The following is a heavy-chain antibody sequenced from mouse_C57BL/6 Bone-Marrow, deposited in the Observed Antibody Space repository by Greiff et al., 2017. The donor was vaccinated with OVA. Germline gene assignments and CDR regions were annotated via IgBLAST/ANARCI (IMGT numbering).Heavy chain of an antibody. CDR3: ARESGNYDFDD. J-gene: IGHJ2*01. V-gene: IGHV1-81*01. Sequence: VQLQQSGAELARPGASVKLPCKASGYTFTSYGISWVKQSTGQGLEWIGEIYPRSGNTYYNEKFKGKATLTADKSSSTAYMELRSLTAEDSAVYFCARESGNYDFDDWGQGTTLTVSS. CDR2: IYPRSGNT. D-gene: IGHD2-1*01. CDR1: GYTFTSYG.